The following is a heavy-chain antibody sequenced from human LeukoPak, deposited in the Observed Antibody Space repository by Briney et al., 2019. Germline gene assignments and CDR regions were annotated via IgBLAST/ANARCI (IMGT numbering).Heavy chain of an antibody. D-gene: IGHD4-17*01. CDR2: INHSGST. Sequence: SETLSLTCAVYGGSFSGYYWSWIRQPPGKGLEWIGEINHSGSTNYNPSLKSRVTISVDTSKNQFSLKLSSVTAADTAVCYCASPYDYGDYGGWGQGTLVTVSS. V-gene: IGHV4-34*01. J-gene: IGHJ4*02. CDR3: ASPYDYGDYGG. CDR1: GGSFSGYY.